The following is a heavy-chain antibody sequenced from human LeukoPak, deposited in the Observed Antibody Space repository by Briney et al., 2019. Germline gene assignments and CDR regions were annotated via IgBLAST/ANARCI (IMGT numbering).Heavy chain of an antibody. Sequence: AASVKVSCKASGYTFTSYGISWVRQAPGQGLEWMGRISPNSGGTNYAQKFQGRVTMTRDTSISTAYMELSRLRSDDTAVYYCARGGLSSSWYSRPYYFDYWGQGTLVTVSS. J-gene: IGHJ4*02. D-gene: IGHD6-13*01. CDR1: GYTFTSYG. V-gene: IGHV1-2*06. CDR2: ISPNSGGT. CDR3: ARGGLSSSWYSRPYYFDY.